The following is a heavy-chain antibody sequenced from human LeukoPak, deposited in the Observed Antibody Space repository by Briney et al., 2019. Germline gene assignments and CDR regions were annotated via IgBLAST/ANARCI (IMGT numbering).Heavy chain of an antibody. Sequence: ASVKVSCKASGYTFTDYYIHWVRQAPGQGLEWMGWISAYNGNTNYAQKLQGRVTMTTDTSTSTAYMELRSLRSDDTAVYYCATHFMVRGVMGWGQGTLVTVSS. CDR2: ISAYNGNT. CDR3: ATHFMVRGVMG. CDR1: GYTFTDYY. J-gene: IGHJ4*02. D-gene: IGHD3-10*01. V-gene: IGHV1-18*04.